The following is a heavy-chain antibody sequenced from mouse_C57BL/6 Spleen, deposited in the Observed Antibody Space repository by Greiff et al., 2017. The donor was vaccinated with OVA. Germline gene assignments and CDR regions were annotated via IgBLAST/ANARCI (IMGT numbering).Heavy chain of an antibody. CDR2: IDPANGNT. V-gene: IGHV14-3*01. CDR3: ARGGYGYDGVDY. J-gene: IGHJ2*01. D-gene: IGHD2-2*01. CDR1: GFNIKNTY. Sequence: EVKLQQSVAELVRPGASVKLSCTASGFNIKNTYMHWVKQRPEQGLEWIGRIDPANGNTKYAPKFQGKATITADKSTNTAYTPLSRLTSEDTAISYCARGGYGYDGVDYWGKGTTLTVSA.